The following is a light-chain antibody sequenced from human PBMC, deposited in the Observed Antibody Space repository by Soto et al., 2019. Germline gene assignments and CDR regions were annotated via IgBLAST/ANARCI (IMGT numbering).Light chain of an antibody. CDR3: QQFDSSSPT. J-gene: IGKJ1*01. Sequence: DIQMTQSPSTLSASVGDRVTITCRASQTISSWLARYQQKPGKAPKLLIYDASILQSGVPSRFSGSGSETEFTLTINSLQPDDFATYYCQQFDSSSPTFGQGTKVEIK. CDR1: QTISSW. V-gene: IGKV1-5*01. CDR2: DAS.